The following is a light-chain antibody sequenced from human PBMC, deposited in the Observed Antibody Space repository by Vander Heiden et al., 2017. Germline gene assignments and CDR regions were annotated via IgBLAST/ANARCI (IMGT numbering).Light chain of an antibody. CDR3: QQYYTTPLLT. Sequence: DIVMTQSPDSLAVSLGEKATINCKSSQSVLYTANNKNYLAWYQQKPRQPPKLLIYWASTRESGVPDRFSGSGFGTDFTLTISSLQAEDGAVYYCQQYYTTPLLTFGGGTKVEIK. CDR1: QSVLYTANNKNY. V-gene: IGKV4-1*01. J-gene: IGKJ4*01. CDR2: WAS.